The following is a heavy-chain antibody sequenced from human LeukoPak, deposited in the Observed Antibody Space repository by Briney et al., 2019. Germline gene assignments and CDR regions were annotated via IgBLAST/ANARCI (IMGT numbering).Heavy chain of an antibody. CDR2: INPNSGGT. V-gene: IGHV1-2*06. CDR3: ARERGVGDSAFDY. D-gene: IGHD2-8*01. Sequence: ASVKVSCKASGYTFTGYYMHWVRQAPGQGLEWMGRINPNSGGTNYAQKFQGRVTMTRDTSISTAYMELSRLRSDDTAVYYCARERGVGDSAFDYWGQGSLVTVSS. CDR1: GYTFTGYY. J-gene: IGHJ4*02.